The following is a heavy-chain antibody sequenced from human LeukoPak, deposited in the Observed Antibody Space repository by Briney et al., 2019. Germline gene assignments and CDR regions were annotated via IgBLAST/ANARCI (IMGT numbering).Heavy chain of an antibody. D-gene: IGHD3-3*01. CDR2: IYYSGST. CDR3: ARQSSLYDFWSGYYLSEAFDI. Sequence: PSETLSLTCTVSGGSITTSTYYWGWIRQPPGKGLEWIGSIYYSGSTYQNPSLKSRVTISVDMSKKQFSLKLNSVTAADTAVYYCARQSSLYDFWSGYYLSEAFDIWGQGTMVTVS. V-gene: IGHV4-39*01. J-gene: IGHJ3*02. CDR1: GGSITTSTYY.